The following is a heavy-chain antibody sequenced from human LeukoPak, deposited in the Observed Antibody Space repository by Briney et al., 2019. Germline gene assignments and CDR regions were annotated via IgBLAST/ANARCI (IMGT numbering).Heavy chain of an antibody. Sequence: ASVKVSCTASRYTFTGYYMHWVRQAPGQGLEWMGWINPNSGGTNYAQKFQGRVTMTRDTSISTAYMELSRLRSDDTAVYYCARGRFVAAAGTLYWGQGTLVTVSS. V-gene: IGHV1-2*02. CDR2: INPNSGGT. D-gene: IGHD6-13*01. J-gene: IGHJ4*02. CDR1: RYTFTGYY. CDR3: ARGRFVAAAGTLY.